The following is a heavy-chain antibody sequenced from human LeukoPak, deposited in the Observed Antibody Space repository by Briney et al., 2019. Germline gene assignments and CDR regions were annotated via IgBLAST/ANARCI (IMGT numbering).Heavy chain of an antibody. Sequence: SETLSLTCTVSGGSISSGGYYWSWIRQHPGKGLEWIGYIYYSGSTNYNPSLKSRVTISVDTSKNQFSLKLSSVTAADTAVYYCARGLRWLQFSTRYYYYYGMDVWGQGTTVTVSS. CDR2: IYYSGST. J-gene: IGHJ6*02. D-gene: IGHD5-24*01. CDR1: GGSISSGGYY. CDR3: ARGLRWLQFSTRYYYYYGMDV. V-gene: IGHV4-61*08.